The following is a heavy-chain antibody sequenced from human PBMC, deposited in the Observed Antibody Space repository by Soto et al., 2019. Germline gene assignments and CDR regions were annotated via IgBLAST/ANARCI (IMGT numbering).Heavy chain of an antibody. J-gene: IGHJ4*02. V-gene: IGHV1-24*01. CDR2: FDPEDGET. CDR3: ATESLRFLEWLPQPFDY. Sequence: ASVKVSCKVSGYTLTELSMHWVRQAPGKGLEWMGGFDPEDGETIYAQKFQGRVTMTEDTSTDTAYMELSSLRSEDTAVYYCATESLRFLEWLPQPFDYRGQGTLVTVSS. D-gene: IGHD3-3*01. CDR1: GYTLTELS.